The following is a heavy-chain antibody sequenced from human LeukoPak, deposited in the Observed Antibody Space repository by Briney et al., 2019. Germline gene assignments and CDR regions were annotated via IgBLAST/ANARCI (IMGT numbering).Heavy chain of an antibody. CDR2: IYYSGNT. CDR1: GGSISNYF. CDR3: ARDLAYRSSLRGTFDI. D-gene: IGHD6-19*01. Sequence: SETLSLTCSVSGGSISNYFWSWIRQAPGKGLEYIGFIYYSGNTNYNPSFKSRVTISVDTSKKQFSLKLSSVTAADTAVYYCARDLAYRSSLRGTFDIWGQGTKVTVSS. V-gene: IGHV4-59*01. J-gene: IGHJ3*02.